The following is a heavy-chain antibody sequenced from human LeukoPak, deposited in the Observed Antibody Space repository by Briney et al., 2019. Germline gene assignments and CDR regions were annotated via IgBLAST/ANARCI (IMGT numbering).Heavy chain of an antibody. CDR1: GFTLSSYE. CDR2: ISSSGDAI. CDR3: AMHIVVVLASRGDLDY. Sequence: GGSLRLSCAASGFTLSSYEVNWVRQAPGKGLEWVSYISSSGDAISYADSVKGRFSISRDYAKNSTYLQMNSLRAEDTAVYYCAMHIVVVLASRGDLDYWGQGTLVPVSS. D-gene: IGHD2-15*01. V-gene: IGHV3-48*03. J-gene: IGHJ4*02.